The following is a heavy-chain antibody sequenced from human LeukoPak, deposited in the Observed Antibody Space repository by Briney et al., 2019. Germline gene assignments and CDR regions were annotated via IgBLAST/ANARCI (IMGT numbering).Heavy chain of an antibody. J-gene: IGHJ4*02. CDR3: ARGCSSTSCHSLFDY. V-gene: IGHV1-2*06. CDR2: INPNSGGT. D-gene: IGHD2-2*01. CDR1: GYTFTGYY. Sequence: ASVKVSCKASGYTFTGYYMHWVRQAPGQGLEWMGRINPNSGGTNYAQKFQGRVTMTRGTSISTAYMELSRLRSDDTAVYYCARGCSSTSCHSLFDYWGQGTLVTVSS.